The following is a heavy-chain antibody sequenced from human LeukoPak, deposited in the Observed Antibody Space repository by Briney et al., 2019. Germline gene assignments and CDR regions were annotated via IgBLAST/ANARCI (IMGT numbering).Heavy chain of an antibody. Sequence: SGTLSLTCGVSVGSITSTNWWSWVRQPPGQGLEWIGEVSLSGLTNYNPSLSSRVIMALDTSKNHLSLNLHSVTTADTAVYYCSRENGAFSPFGYWGQGTLVTVPS. J-gene: IGHJ4*02. CDR2: VSLSGLT. D-gene: IGHD2-8*01. CDR1: VGSITSTNW. CDR3: SRENGAFSPFGY. V-gene: IGHV4-4*02.